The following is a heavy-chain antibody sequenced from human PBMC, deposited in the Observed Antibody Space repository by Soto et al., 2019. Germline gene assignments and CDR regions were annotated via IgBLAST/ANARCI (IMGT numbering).Heavy chain of an antibody. V-gene: IGHV3-23*01. CDR3: AKGDGAGWFAGQWFDP. J-gene: IGHJ5*02. CDR2: ISGSGGST. CDR1: GFTFSSYA. Sequence: GGSLRLSCAASGFTFSSYAMSWVRQAPGKGLEWVSAISGSGGSTYYADSVKGRFTISRDNSKNTLYLQMNSLRAEDTAVYYCAKGDGAGWFAGQWFDPWGQGTLVTVSS. D-gene: IGHD3-10*01.